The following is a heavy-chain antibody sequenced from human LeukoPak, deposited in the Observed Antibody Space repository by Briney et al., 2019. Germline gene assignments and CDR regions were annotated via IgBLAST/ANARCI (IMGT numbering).Heavy chain of an antibody. D-gene: IGHD2-2*01. J-gene: IGHJ6*02. CDR1: GFSFSSYG. Sequence: GRSLRLCCAASGFSFSSYGMHWVRQAPGKGLEWVAVISYDGSNKYYADSVKGRFTISRDNSKNTLYLQMNSLRAEDTAVYYCAKVPAPAATYYYGMDVWGQGTTVTVSS. V-gene: IGHV3-30*18. CDR2: ISYDGSNK. CDR3: AKVPAPAATYYYGMDV.